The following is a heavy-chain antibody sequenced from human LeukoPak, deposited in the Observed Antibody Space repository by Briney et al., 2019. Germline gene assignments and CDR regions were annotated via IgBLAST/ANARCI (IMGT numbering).Heavy chain of an antibody. CDR3: ARSGYYGSGSYYNVDYYGMDV. CDR2: IYYSGST. CDR1: GGSISSYY. V-gene: IGHV4-59*08. J-gene: IGHJ6*02. D-gene: IGHD3-10*01. Sequence: PSETLSLTCTVSGGSISSYYWNWIRQPPGKGLEWIGYIYYSGSTNYNPSLKSRVTISVDTSKNQFSLKLSSVTAADTAVYYCARSGYYGSGSYYNVDYYGMDVWGQGTTVTVSS.